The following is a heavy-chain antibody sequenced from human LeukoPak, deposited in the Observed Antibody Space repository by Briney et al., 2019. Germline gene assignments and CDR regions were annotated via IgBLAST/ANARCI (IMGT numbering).Heavy chain of an antibody. CDR2: IYYSGNT. CDR3: AITAAYYYDSSDYGYPDY. J-gene: IGHJ4*02. V-gene: IGHV4-39*01. CDR1: GGSISSSSYY. Sequence: SETLSLTCTVSGGSISSSSYYWGWIRQLPGKGLEWIGSIYYSGNTYYNPSLKSRVTISVDTSNNQFSLKLSSVTAADTAVYYCAITAAYYYDSSDYGYPDYWGQGTLVTVSS. D-gene: IGHD3-22*01.